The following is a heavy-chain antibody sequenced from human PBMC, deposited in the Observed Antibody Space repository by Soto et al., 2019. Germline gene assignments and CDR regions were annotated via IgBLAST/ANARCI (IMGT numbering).Heavy chain of an antibody. D-gene: IGHD2-2*01. J-gene: IGHJ3*02. V-gene: IGHV1-46*03. CDR1: GYTFTSYY. CDR3: ARGAVSLDGAFDI. CDR2: INPSGGST. Sequence: ASVKVSCTGAGYTFTSYYMHWGRQAPGQGLEWMGIINPSGGSTSYAQKFQGRVTMTRDTSTSTVYMELSSLRSEDTAVYYCARGAVSLDGAFDIWGQGTMLTVSS.